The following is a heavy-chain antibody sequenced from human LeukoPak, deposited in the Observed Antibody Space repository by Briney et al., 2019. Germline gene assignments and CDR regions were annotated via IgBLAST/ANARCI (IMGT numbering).Heavy chain of an antibody. Sequence: GGSLRLSCAGSRFTFSGCWMSWVRQAPGKGLEWVANIKQDGSEKYYVDSGKGRFTISRDNAKNSLYLQMNSLRAEDTAVYYCARQYYDYWSGFDYWGQGTLVTVSS. CDR1: RFTFSGCW. CDR3: ARQYYDYWSGFDY. J-gene: IGHJ4*02. V-gene: IGHV3-7*01. D-gene: IGHD3-3*01. CDR2: IKQDGSEK.